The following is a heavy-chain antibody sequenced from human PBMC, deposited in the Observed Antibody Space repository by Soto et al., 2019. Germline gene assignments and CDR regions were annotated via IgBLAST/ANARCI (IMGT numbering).Heavy chain of an antibody. V-gene: IGHV3-9*01. CDR1: GFTFDDYA. CDR2: ISWNSGSI. CDR3: AKDGN. J-gene: IGHJ4*02. Sequence: DVQLVESGGGLVQPGRSLRLSCAASGFTFDDYAMHWVRQAPGKGLEWVSGISWNSGSIGYADSVKGRFTISRDNAKNSLYLQMNSLRAEDTALYYCAKDGNWGQGTLVTVSS.